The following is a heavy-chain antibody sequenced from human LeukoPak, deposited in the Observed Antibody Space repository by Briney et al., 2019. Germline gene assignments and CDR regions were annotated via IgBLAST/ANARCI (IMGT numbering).Heavy chain of an antibody. V-gene: IGHV3-11*06. CDR3: ARFTSRVWFGELYFDY. CDR2: ISSSSSYT. Sequence: GGSLRLSCAAFGFTFSDYYMSWIRQAPGKGLEWVSYISSSSSYTNYADSVKGRFTISRDNAKNSLYLQMNSLRAEDTAVYYCARFTSRVWFGELYFDYWGQGTLVTVSS. J-gene: IGHJ4*02. CDR1: GFTFSDYY. D-gene: IGHD3-10*01.